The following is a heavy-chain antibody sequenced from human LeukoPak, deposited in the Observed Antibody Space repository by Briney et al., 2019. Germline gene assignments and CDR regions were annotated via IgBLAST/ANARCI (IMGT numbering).Heavy chain of an antibody. CDR3: ARVISGWYFYFYYYMDV. J-gene: IGHJ6*03. CDR1: GGSISSSNYY. D-gene: IGHD6-19*01. Sequence: PSETLSLTCTVSGGSISSSNYYWGWIRQPPGKGLEWIGNIYYSGSTYYNPSLKSRVTISVDTSKNQFSLKLSSVTAADTAVYYCARVISGWYFYFYYYMDVWGKGTTVTVSS. CDR2: IYYSGST. V-gene: IGHV4-39*07.